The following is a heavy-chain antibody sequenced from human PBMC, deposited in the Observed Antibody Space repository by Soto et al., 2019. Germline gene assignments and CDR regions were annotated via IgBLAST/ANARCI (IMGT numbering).Heavy chain of an antibody. D-gene: IGHD3-10*01. J-gene: IGHJ6*02. CDR3: ARNSYYGNYYYGMDV. V-gene: IGHV1-2*02. Sequence: GASVKVSCKASGYTFTGYDMHFVRQAPGQGLEWMGXIXPXXXGXNXAXKXXXXVTMTRDTSISTAYMELSRLRSDDTALYYCARNSYYGNYYYGMDVWGQGTTVTVSS. CDR2: IXPXXXGX. CDR1: GYTFTGYD.